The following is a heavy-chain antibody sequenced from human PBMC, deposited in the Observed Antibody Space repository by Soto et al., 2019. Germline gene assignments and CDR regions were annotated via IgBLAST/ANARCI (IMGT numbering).Heavy chain of an antibody. CDR2: ISYDGSNK. D-gene: IGHD6-6*01. CDR3: ARGPKNEYSSSYRYYYYGMDV. V-gene: IGHV3-30-3*01. CDR1: GFTFSSYA. J-gene: IGHJ6*02. Sequence: PGGSLRLSCAASGFTFSSYAMHWVRQAPGKGLEWVAVISYDGSNKYYADSVKGRFTISRDNSKNTLYLQMNSLRAEDTAVYYCARGPKNEYSSSYRYYYYGMDVWGQGTTVTVSS.